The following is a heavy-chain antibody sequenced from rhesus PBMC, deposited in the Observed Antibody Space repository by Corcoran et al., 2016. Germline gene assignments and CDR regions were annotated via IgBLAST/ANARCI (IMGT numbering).Heavy chain of an antibody. J-gene: IGHJ4*01. V-gene: IGHV3-136*01. D-gene: IGHD5-12*01. CDR2: LSYIGKPI. CDR1: GFTFSSYD. Sequence: EVQLVESGGGLVQPGGSLRLSCAASGFTFSSYDMSWVRQAPGKGLEWVSYLSYIGKPIYYADSVKGRFTISRDNAKNSLSLQMSSLRAEDTAVYYCTRGGYSYSPSSHFDYWGQGVLVTVSS. CDR3: TRGGYSYSPSSHFDY.